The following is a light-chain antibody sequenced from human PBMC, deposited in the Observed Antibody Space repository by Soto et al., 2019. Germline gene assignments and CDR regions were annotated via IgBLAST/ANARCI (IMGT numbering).Light chain of an antibody. V-gene: IGLV2-23*01. CDR2: ESD. Sequence: QSVLTQPASVSGSPGQTITFACTGTSSDVGTYNLVSWYQQHPGKAPKLMIYESDKRPSGVSNRFSGSKSGNTASLTISGRQAEDEADYYCCSVEGTSYVFATGTKVTVL. CDR1: SSDVGTYNL. CDR3: CSVEGTSYV. J-gene: IGLJ1*01.